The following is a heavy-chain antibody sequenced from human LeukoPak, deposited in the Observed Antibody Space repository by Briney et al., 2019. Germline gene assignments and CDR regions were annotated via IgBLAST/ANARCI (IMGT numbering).Heavy chain of an antibody. V-gene: IGHV4-39*01. D-gene: IGHD6-19*01. CDR1: GGSISSSSYY. CDR2: IYYSGST. CDR3: ARSEGSGWLPTYYFDY. J-gene: IGHJ4*02. Sequence: PSETLSLTCTVSGGSISSSSYYWGWIRQPPGKGLEWIGSIYYSGSTHYNPSLKSRVTISVDTSKNQFSLKLSSVTAADTAVYYCARSEGSGWLPTYYFDYWGQGTLVTVSS.